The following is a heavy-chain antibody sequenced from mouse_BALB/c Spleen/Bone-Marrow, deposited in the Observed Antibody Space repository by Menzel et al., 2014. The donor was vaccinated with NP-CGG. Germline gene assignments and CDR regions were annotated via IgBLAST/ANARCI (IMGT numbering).Heavy chain of an antibody. CDR1: GYSFTIYW. CDR2: IYPGNSDT. CDR3: TRFGSTYDWYFDV. Sequence: EVQGVESGTVLARPGASVKMSCKASGYSFTIYWMHWVKQRPGQGLEWIGAIYPGNSDTSYNQKFKGKAKLTAVTSASTAYMELSSLTNEDSAVYYCTRFGSTYDWYFDVWGAGTTVTVSS. J-gene: IGHJ1*01. D-gene: IGHD1-1*01. V-gene: IGHV1-5*01.